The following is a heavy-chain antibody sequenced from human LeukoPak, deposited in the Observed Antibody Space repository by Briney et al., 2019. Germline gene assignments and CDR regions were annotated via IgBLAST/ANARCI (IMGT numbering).Heavy chain of an antibody. Sequence: KPSETLSLTCTVSGGSISSSSYYWGWIRQPPGKGLEWIGSIYYSGSTYYNPSLKSRVTISVDTSKNQFSLKLSSVTAADTAVYYCVSPQGFWSGYYPALFYWGQGTLVTVSS. D-gene: IGHD3-3*01. J-gene: IGHJ4*02. V-gene: IGHV4-39*01. CDR2: IYYSGST. CDR3: VSPQGFWSGYYPALFY. CDR1: GGSISSSSYY.